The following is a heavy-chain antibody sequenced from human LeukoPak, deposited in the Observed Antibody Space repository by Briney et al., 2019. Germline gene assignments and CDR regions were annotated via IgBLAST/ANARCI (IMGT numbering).Heavy chain of an antibody. Sequence: ASVKVSCKASGYTFTGYYMHWVRQAPGQGLEWMGWINPNSGGTNYAQKFQGWVTMTRDTSISTAYMELSSLRSEDTAVYYCATAANTYNWNYGRAFDIWGQGTMVTVSS. J-gene: IGHJ3*02. D-gene: IGHD1-7*01. CDR1: GYTFTGYY. CDR3: ATAANTYNWNYGRAFDI. V-gene: IGHV1-2*04. CDR2: INPNSGGT.